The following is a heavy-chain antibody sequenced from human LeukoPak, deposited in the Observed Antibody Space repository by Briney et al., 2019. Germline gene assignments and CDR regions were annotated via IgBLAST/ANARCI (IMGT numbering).Heavy chain of an antibody. V-gene: IGHV3-20*04. Sequence: PGGSLRLSCAASGFTFSSYSMNWVRQAPGKGLEWVSGINWNGGSTGYADSVKGRFTISRDNAKNSLYLQMNSLRAEDTALYYCARGKIAARRVRLFDYWGQGTLVTVSS. J-gene: IGHJ4*02. D-gene: IGHD6-6*01. CDR1: GFTFSSYS. CDR3: ARGKIAARRVRLFDY. CDR2: INWNGGST.